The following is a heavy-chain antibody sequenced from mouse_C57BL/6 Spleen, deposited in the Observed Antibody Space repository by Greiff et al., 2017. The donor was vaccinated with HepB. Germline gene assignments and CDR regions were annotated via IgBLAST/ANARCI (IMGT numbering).Heavy chain of an antibody. V-gene: IGHV1-55*01. Sequence: VQLQQPGAELVKPGASVKMSCKASGYTFTSYWLTWVKQRPGQGLEWIGDIYHGSGSTNYNEKFKSKATLTVDTSTSTAYMQLSSLTSEDSAVYYCARGGYYGSSYWFAYWGQGTLVTVSA. J-gene: IGHJ3*01. CDR3: ARGGYYGSSYWFAY. CDR2: IYHGSGST. CDR1: GYTFTSYW. D-gene: IGHD1-1*01.